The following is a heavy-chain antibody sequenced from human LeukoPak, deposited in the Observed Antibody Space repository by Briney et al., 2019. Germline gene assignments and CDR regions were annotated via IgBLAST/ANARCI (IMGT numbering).Heavy chain of an antibody. D-gene: IGHD3-9*01. CDR3: AKGVKVPLLRYFSYYMDV. J-gene: IGHJ6*03. V-gene: IGHV3-30*02. Sequence: GGSLRLSCAASGFTFSSYGMHWVRQAPGKGLEWVAFMRYDGSNRNYADSVKGRFTISRDNSKNTLYLQMNSLRAEDTAVYYCAKGVKVPLLRYFSYYMDVWGKGTTVTISS. CDR2: MRYDGSNR. CDR1: GFTFSSYG.